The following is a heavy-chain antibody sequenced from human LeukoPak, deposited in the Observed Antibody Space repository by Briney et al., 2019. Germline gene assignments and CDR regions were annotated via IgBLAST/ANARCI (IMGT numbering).Heavy chain of an antibody. J-gene: IGHJ3*02. Sequence: NPSETLSLTCAISGGSINNYYWSWIRQPPGKGLEWIGYIYYSGSTNYNPSLKSRVTISVDTSKNQFSLKLSSVTAADTAVYYCARDCSGGSCYHAFDIWGQGTMVTVSS. CDR3: ARDCSGGSCYHAFDI. V-gene: IGHV4-59*01. D-gene: IGHD2-15*01. CDR1: GGSINNYY. CDR2: IYYSGST.